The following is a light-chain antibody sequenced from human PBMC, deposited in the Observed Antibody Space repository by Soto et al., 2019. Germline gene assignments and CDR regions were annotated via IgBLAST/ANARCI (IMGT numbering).Light chain of an antibody. V-gene: IGLV2-8*01. CDR2: EVT. Sequence: QLVLTQPPSASGSPGQSVTISCTGTSSDVGGYNYVSWYQQYPGRAPKLMIYEVTKRPSGVPDRFSGSKSGNTASLTVSGLQAEDEADYYCSSSAASNNFYFVFGGGTKLTVL. J-gene: IGLJ3*02. CDR3: SSSAASNNFYFV. CDR1: SSDVGGYNY.